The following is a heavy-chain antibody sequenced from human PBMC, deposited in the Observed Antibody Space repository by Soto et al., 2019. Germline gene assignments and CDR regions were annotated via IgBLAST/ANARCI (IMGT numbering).Heavy chain of an antibody. CDR2: IYYSGST. Sequence: SETLSLTCTVSGGSITSGGYYWSCVRQPPGKGQEWIGFIYYSGSTYYNPSLKSRLTMSVDTSKTQSPLNLRSVPAAATAVYYCQRVPPGPLDYWGQGTLVTVSS. D-gene: IGHD2-8*02. J-gene: IGHJ4*02. CDR1: GGSITSGGYY. V-gene: IGHV4-31*03. CDR3: QRVPPGPLDY.